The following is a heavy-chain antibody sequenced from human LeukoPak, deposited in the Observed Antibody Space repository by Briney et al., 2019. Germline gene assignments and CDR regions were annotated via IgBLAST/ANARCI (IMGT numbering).Heavy chain of an antibody. CDR3: ARDGGAYDSSGYYVYFDY. Sequence: GGSLRLSCAASGFTFSRYTINWVRQAPGKGLEWVSSISTSGSYLYYADSVKGRFTISRDNAKSSLYLQMNSLRAEDTAVYYCARDGGAYDSSGYYVYFDYWGQGTLVTVSS. CDR1: GFTFSRYT. V-gene: IGHV3-21*01. J-gene: IGHJ4*02. CDR2: ISTSGSYL. D-gene: IGHD3-22*01.